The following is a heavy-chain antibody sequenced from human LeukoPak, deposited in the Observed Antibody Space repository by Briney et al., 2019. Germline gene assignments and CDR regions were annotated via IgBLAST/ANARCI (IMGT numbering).Heavy chain of an antibody. J-gene: IGHJ4*02. CDR2: ISGGGLST. V-gene: IGHV3-23*01. CDR3: AKDRDTISSH. CDR1: GFTFSSYA. D-gene: IGHD3-3*01. Sequence: GGSLRLSCAASGFTFSSYAMTWVRQAPGKGLEWVSGISGGGLSTYYADSVKGRFNIFRGNSKNTLYLQMNSLRAEDTAVYYCAKDRDTISSHWGQGTLVTVSS.